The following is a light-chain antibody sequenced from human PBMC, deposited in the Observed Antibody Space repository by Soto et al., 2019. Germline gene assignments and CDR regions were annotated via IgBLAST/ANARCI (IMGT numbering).Light chain of an antibody. CDR1: QSISSL. V-gene: IGKV1-39*01. J-gene: IGKJ2*01. Sequence: DIQMTQSPSSLSASVGDRVTITCRASQSISSLLYWFQQKAGQAPKLLIYGASNLQSGVPSRFSGSGSGTDFTLTISSLHPEDFATYYCQQSYSTPLYTFGQGTKLEIK. CDR3: QQSYSTPLYT. CDR2: GAS.